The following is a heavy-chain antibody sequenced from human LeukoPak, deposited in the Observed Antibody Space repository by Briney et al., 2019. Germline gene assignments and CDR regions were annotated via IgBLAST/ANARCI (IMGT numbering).Heavy chain of an antibody. D-gene: IGHD2-21*02. CDR2: ISSSSTTI. Sequence: GGSLRLSCAASGLSITSYSMNWVRQAPGKGLEWVSHISSSSTTIDYADSVKGRFTISRDNAKDSLYLQMNSLRDEDTAVYYCARLTVVTATRSLDYWGQGTLVTVSS. CDR3: ARLTVVTATRSLDY. CDR1: GLSITSYS. J-gene: IGHJ4*02. V-gene: IGHV3-48*02.